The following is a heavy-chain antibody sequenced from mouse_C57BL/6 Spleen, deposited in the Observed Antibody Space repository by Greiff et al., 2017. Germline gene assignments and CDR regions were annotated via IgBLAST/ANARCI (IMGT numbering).Heavy chain of an antibody. CDR1: GYAFSSSW. D-gene: IGHD2-1*01. J-gene: IGHJ3*01. V-gene: IGHV1-82*01. CDR2: SYPGDGDT. CDR3: AREGNLWLAY. Sequence: VQLQQSGPDLLPPGALVKISCKASGYAFSSSWMNWVKQRPGKGLEWIGRSYPGDGDTNYNGKFKGKATLTADKSSRTAYMQLSSLTSEDSAVYFCAREGNLWLAYWGQGTLVTVSA.